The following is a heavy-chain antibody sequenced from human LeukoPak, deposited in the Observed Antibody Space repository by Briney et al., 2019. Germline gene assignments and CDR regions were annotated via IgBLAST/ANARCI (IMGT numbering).Heavy chain of an antibody. Sequence: EGSLRLSCAASGFTFSDYYMSWIRQAPGKGLEWVSYISSSGSTIYYADSVKGRFTISRDNAKNSLYLQMNSLRAEDTAVYYCAKDYCSSTTCYYNYWGQGTLVTVSS. D-gene: IGHD2-2*01. CDR1: GFTFSDYY. J-gene: IGHJ4*02. CDR2: ISSSGSTI. V-gene: IGHV3-11*01. CDR3: AKDYCSSTTCYYNY.